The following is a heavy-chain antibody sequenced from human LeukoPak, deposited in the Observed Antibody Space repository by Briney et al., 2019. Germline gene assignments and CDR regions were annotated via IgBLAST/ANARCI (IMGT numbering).Heavy chain of an antibody. CDR2: IYHSGST. CDR1: GGSITTYY. Sequence: PSETLSLTCTVSGGSITTYYWSWIRQPPGKGLEWIGYIYHSGSTKYNPSLKSRVTISVDTSKNQFSLKLSSVTAADTAVYYCARDGYSGNDGLWGQGTLVTVSS. V-gene: IGHV4-59*01. J-gene: IGHJ4*02. CDR3: ARDGYSGNDGL. D-gene: IGHD5-12*01.